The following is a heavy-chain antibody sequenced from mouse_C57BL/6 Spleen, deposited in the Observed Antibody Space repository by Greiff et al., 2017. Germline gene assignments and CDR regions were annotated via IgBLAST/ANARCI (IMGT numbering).Heavy chain of an antibody. CDR3: ARRIYGSSFFDY. J-gene: IGHJ2*01. D-gene: IGHD1-1*01. Sequence: VQLQQPGAELVMPGASVKLSCKASGYTFTSYWMHWVKQRPGQGLEWIGEIDPSDSYTNYNQKFKGKSTLTVDKSSSTAYMQLSSLTSEDSAVYYCARRIYGSSFFDYWGQGTTLTVSS. CDR2: IDPSDSYT. CDR1: GYTFTSYW. V-gene: IGHV1-69*01.